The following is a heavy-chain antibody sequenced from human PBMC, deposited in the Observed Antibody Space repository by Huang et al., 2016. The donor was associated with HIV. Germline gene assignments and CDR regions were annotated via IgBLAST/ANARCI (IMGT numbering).Heavy chain of an antibody. V-gene: IGHV1-24*01. D-gene: IGHD3-9*01. CDR2: CDTEIGET. J-gene: IGHJ4*02. Sequence: QVQLVQSRAEVKKPGASVKVSCKVSEYTLTELSIPWVRQPPGKGREWMGGCDTEIGETIYAQKFQGRVTMTEDTSTETAFMELSGLRPEDTAVYYCATGFDVFFDFWGQGTLVTVSS. CDR1: EYTLTELS. CDR3: ATGFDVFFDF.